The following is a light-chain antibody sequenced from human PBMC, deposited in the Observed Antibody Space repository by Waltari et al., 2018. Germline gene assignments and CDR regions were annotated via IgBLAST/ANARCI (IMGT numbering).Light chain of an antibody. CDR2: GAS. Sequence: EIVMTQSPATLSVSPGARPTLSCRASQGVSSNLAWYQQQPGQAPRLLIYGASTRATGSPARFSGSGSGTEFTLTISSLQSEDFAVYYCQQYRNWPPWTFGQGTKVEIK. V-gene: IGKV3D-15*01. CDR3: QQYRNWPPWT. CDR1: QGVSSN. J-gene: IGKJ1*01.